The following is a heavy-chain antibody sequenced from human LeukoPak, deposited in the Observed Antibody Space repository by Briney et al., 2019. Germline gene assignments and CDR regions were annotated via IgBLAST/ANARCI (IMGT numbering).Heavy chain of an antibody. D-gene: IGHD2-2*01. CDR3: AKDFNDCSSTSCLLYYYYYGMDV. V-gene: IGHV3-30*18. Sequence: GRSLRLSCAASGFTFSSYGMHWVRQAPGKGLERVAVISYDGSNKYYADSVKGRFTISRDNSKNTLYLQMNSLRAEDTAVYYCAKDFNDCSSTSCLLYYYYYGMDVWGKGTTVTVSS. CDR2: ISYDGSNK. J-gene: IGHJ6*04. CDR1: GFTFSSYG.